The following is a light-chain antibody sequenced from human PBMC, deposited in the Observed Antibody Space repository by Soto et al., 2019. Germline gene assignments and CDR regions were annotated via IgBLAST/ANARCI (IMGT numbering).Light chain of an antibody. CDR1: SGHSTYG. CDR3: QTWGTGIRV. Sequence: QSVLTQSPSASAPLGASVKLTCTLSSGHSTYGIAWHQQQPEKGPRYLMKINTDGSHNKGDGIPDRFSGSSSGAERYLTISSLQSDDEGDYYCQTWGTGIRVFGGGTKVTVL. J-gene: IGLJ3*02. V-gene: IGLV4-69*02. CDR2: INTDGSH.